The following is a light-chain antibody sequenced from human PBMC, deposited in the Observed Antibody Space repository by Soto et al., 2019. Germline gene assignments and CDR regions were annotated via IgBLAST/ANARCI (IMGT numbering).Light chain of an antibody. CDR2: DAS. V-gene: IGKV1-33*01. J-gene: IGKJ4*01. Sequence: DFPMTQSPSSLSASVGDRVTITCQSSQDISNYLNWYQQKPGKAPKLLIYDASNLETGVPSRFSGSGSGTDFTFTISSLQPEDIATYYCQQYDNPLLTFGGGTKVEIK. CDR1: QDISNY. CDR3: QQYDNPLLT.